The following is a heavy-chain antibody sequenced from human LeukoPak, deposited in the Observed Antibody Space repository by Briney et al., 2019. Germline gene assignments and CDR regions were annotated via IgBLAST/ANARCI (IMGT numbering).Heavy chain of an antibody. CDR3: ARDNYYDSSGYSKY. D-gene: IGHD3-22*01. Sequence: ASVKVSCKASGYTFTSSDINWVRQATGQGLEWMGWMNPNSGNRGSAQTFQGRVAMTRDTSISTAYMDLSSLRSDGPAVYYCARDNYYDSSGYSKYWGQGTLVTVSS. V-gene: IGHV1-8*01. CDR1: GYTFTSSD. CDR2: MNPNSGNR. J-gene: IGHJ4*02.